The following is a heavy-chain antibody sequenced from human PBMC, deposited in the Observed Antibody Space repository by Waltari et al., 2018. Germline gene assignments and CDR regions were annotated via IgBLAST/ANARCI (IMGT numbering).Heavy chain of an antibody. V-gene: IGHV1-18*01. D-gene: IGHD3-10*01. CDR2: ISSYNGNT. CDR3: ARDWGVRRSFDI. J-gene: IGHJ3*02. CDR1: GYTFTRYG. Sequence: QVQLVQSGAEVKTPGASVKVSCNPSGYTFTRYGLSWVRQAAGQVLEWMGWISSYNGNTNYAQKRQGSVTRTKDTATSTAYMKRRSLRADDTAVYYCARDWGVRRSFDIWGQGTMVTVSS.